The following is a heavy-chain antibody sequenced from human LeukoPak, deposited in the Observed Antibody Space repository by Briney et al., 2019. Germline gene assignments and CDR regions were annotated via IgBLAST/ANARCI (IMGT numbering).Heavy chain of an antibody. V-gene: IGHV4-38-2*01. D-gene: IGHD6-19*01. Sequence: SETLSLTSAVSGYSISSGYYWGWMWQPPGKGLEWIGSIYHSGSTYYNPSLKRRVTISVDTSKNQFSLKLSSVTAADTAVYYCASEVAAVAGTRSLDYWGQGSLVTVSS. CDR3: ASEVAAVAGTRSLDY. J-gene: IGHJ4*02. CDR1: GYSISSGYY. CDR2: IYHSGST.